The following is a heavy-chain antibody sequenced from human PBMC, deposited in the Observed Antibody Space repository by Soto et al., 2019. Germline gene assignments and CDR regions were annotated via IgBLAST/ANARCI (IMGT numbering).Heavy chain of an antibody. CDR3: ARQYCSGGSCYPAPHNYYYGMDV. Sequence: APVKVSCKSSGYAFTSYDMHWVRQAPGQGLEWMGIINPSGGSTSYAQKFQGRVTMTRDTSTSTVYMELSSLRSEDTAAYYCARQYCSGGSCYPAPHNYYYGMDVWGQGTTVTVSS. V-gene: IGHV1-46*01. CDR1: GYAFTSYD. D-gene: IGHD2-15*01. CDR2: INPSGGST. J-gene: IGHJ6*02.